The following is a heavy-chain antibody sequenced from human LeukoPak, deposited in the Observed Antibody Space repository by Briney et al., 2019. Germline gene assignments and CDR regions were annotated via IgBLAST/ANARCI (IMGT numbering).Heavy chain of an antibody. CDR2: ISAYNGNT. D-gene: IGHD3-22*01. CDR3: ARDDWYYDSSGYRGDY. V-gene: IGHV1-18*01. J-gene: IGHJ4*02. CDR1: GYTFTSYG. Sequence: ASVKVSCKASGYTFTSYGISWVRQAPGQGLEWMGWISAYNGNTNYAQKLQGRVTMTTDTSTSTAYMELRSLSSDDTAVYYCARDDWYYDSSGYRGDYWGQGTLVTVSS.